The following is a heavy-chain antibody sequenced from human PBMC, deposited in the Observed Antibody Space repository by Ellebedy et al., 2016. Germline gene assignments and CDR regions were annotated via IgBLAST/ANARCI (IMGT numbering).Heavy chain of an antibody. J-gene: IGHJ4*02. CDR2: ISYAGSNE. CDR1: GFTFSNFG. D-gene: IGHD6-13*01. Sequence: GGSLRLSCAASGFTFSNFGMHWVRQAPGKGLEWVAVISYAGSNEFYADSVKGRFTISRDNSKNTLFLQMNSLRAEDTAVYYCAKDGGASFSSSWYLDIDSWGQGTLVTVSS. V-gene: IGHV3-30*18. CDR3: AKDGGASFSSSWYLDIDS.